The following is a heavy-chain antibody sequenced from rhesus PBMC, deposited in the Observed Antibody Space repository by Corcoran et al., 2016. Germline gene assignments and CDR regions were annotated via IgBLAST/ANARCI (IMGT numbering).Heavy chain of an antibody. CDR2: IYGSSGST. CDR1: GGSFRSYW. CDR3: ARDGGGNYKNYFDY. J-gene: IGHJ4*01. Sequence: QVQLQESGPGLVKPSETLSLTCAVSGGSFRSYWWGWIRQPPGKGLEWIRGIYGSSGSTEYNSSLTSRATIYRDTSKNQFSLRLSAVTAADTAVYYCARDGGGNYKNYFDYWGQGVLVTVSS. D-gene: IGHD4-35*01. V-gene: IGHV4-160*01.